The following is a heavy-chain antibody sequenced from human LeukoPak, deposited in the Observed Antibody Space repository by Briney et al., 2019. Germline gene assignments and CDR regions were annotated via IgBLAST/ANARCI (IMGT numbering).Heavy chain of an antibody. V-gene: IGHV3-23*01. Sequence: GESLRLSCAASGFTFSGYGMGWVRQAPGKGLEWVSSIEASGGTTYYADCVKGRFTISRDNSKNTFYLQMNSLRAEDTALYYCAKGSGSGWYGWFAPWGQGTLVTVSS. J-gene: IGHJ5*02. CDR3: AKGSGSGWYGWFAP. CDR2: IEASGGTT. D-gene: IGHD6-19*01. CDR1: GFTFSGYG.